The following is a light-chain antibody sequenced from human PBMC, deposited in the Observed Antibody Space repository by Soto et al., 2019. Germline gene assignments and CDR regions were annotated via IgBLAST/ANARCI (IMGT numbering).Light chain of an antibody. CDR1: QSVGSN. Sequence: ETVMTQSPATLSVSPGERATLSCRASQSVGSNLAWYQQKPGQAPRLLIYGASTRATGIPARFSGSGSGTEFTLTISSLKSEDFAVYYCQQYNNWPPFTFGPGTKVDIK. J-gene: IGKJ3*01. CDR3: QQYNNWPPFT. V-gene: IGKV3-15*01. CDR2: GAS.